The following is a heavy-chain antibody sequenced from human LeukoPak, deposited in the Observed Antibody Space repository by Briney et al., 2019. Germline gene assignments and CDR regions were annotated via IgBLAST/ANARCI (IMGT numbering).Heavy chain of an antibody. CDR2: VSPGDSDT. D-gene: IGHD2/OR15-2a*01. CDR1: GYTFTNYW. J-gene: IGHJ4*02. Sequence: GESLKISCQGSGYTFTNYWIGWVRQMPGKGLEWLGIVSPGDSDTRYSPSFQGQVTLSVDKSISAAYLQWSSLKASDTALYYCARRSRGHSTTTSCFFDYWGQGTLVTVSS. CDR3: ARRSRGHSTTTSCFFDY. V-gene: IGHV5-51*01.